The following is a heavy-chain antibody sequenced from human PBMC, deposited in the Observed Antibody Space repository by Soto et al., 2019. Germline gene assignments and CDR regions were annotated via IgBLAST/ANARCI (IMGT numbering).Heavy chain of an antibody. J-gene: IGHJ6*03. V-gene: IGHV3-7*01. D-gene: IGHD3-3*01. CDR3: ARRFLEWLPPTYYYYYMDV. CDR2: IKQDGSEK. CDR1: GFTFSSYW. Sequence: GGSLRLSCAASGFTFSSYWMSWVRQAPGKGLEWVANIKQDGSEKYYVDSVKGRFTISRDNAKNSLYLQMNSLRAEDTAVYYCARRFLEWLPPTYYYYYMDVWGKGTTVTVSS.